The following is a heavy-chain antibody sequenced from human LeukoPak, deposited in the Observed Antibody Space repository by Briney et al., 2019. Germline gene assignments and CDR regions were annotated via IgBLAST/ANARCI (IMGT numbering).Heavy chain of an antibody. D-gene: IGHD4-17*01. J-gene: IGHJ6*03. CDR1: GFTFSDSY. CDR3: ARPSYYGDFSGDYYMDV. CDR2: ITSSGSTI. V-gene: IGHV3-11*01. Sequence: PGGSLRLSCAASGFTFSDSYMTWIRQAPGKGLECVSYITSSGSTIYYADSVKGRFTISRDNAKNSLFLQMNSLRVEDTAVYYCARPSYYGDFSGDYYMDVWGTGTTVTVS.